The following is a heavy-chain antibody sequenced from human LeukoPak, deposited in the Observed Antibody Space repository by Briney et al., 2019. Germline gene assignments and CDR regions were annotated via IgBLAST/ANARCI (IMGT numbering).Heavy chain of an antibody. CDR2: ISSSSDYI. Sequence: GGSLRLSCPASGFTFSDYSMSWVRQAPGKGLECVSSISSSSDYIYYADSVKGRFTISRDNARNSLYLQMNSLRAEDTAVYYCARSRSVSNYKGMDVWGQGTTVTVSS. CDR1: GFTFSDYS. D-gene: IGHD5/OR15-5a*01. J-gene: IGHJ6*02. V-gene: IGHV3-21*01. CDR3: ARSRSVSNYKGMDV.